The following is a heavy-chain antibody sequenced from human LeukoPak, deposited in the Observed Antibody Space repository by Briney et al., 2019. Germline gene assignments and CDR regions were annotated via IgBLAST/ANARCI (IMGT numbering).Heavy chain of an antibody. Sequence: SETLSLTCAVSGGSISSGGYSWSWIRQPPGKGLEWIGYIYHSGSTYYNPSLKSRVTISVDRSKNQFSLKLSSVTAADTAVYYCARAENSSSSGDAFDIWGQGTMVTVSS. CDR3: ARAENSSSSGDAFDI. D-gene: IGHD6-6*01. V-gene: IGHV4-30-2*01. CDR1: GGSISSGGYS. CDR2: IYHSGST. J-gene: IGHJ3*02.